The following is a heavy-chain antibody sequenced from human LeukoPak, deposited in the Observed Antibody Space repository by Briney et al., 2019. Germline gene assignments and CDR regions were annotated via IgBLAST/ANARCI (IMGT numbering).Heavy chain of an antibody. V-gene: IGHV4-39*01. D-gene: IGHD5-12*01. CDR1: GGSISSSSYY. J-gene: IGHJ4*02. CDR2: IYHSGSS. CDR3: ATTSGYA. Sequence: SETLSLTCTVSGGSISSSSYYWGWIRQPPGKGLEWIGSIYHSGSSYYIPSLKSRVTISVDTSKNQFSLKLSSVTAADTAVYYCATTSGYAWGQGTLVTVSS.